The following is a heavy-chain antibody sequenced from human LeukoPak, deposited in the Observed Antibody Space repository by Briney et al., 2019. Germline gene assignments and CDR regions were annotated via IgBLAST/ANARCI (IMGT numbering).Heavy chain of an antibody. CDR2: IYPGDSDT. D-gene: IGHD2-2*01. CDR1: GYSFTSYW. J-gene: IGHJ3*02. CDR3: ARQRCSSTSCYFXXFDI. Sequence: GESLKISCKGSGYSFTSYWIGWVRQMPGKGLEWMGIIYPGDSDTGYSPSFQGQVTISADKSIGTAYLQWSSLKASDTAMYYCARQRCSSTSCYFXXFDIWGQGTMVTVSS. V-gene: IGHV5-51*01.